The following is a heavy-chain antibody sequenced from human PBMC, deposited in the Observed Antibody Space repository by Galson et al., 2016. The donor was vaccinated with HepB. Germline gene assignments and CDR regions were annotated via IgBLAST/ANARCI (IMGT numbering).Heavy chain of an antibody. CDR3: AKSVGIQLWLDHAFDI. Sequence: SLRLSCAASGLTFKNHWMSWVRQAPGKGLEWVANIKQDGSEEYYVDAVKGRFTISRDNAKNTLYVQMNSLRAEDTAVYYCAKSVGIQLWLDHAFDIWGQGTLLTVSS. D-gene: IGHD5-18*01. CDR2: IKQDGSEE. CDR1: GLTFKNHW. J-gene: IGHJ4*02. V-gene: IGHV3-7*01.